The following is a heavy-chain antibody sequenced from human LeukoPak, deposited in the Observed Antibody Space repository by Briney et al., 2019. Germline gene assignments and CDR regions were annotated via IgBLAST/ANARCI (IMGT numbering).Heavy chain of an antibody. CDR1: GFTFSSYS. Sequence: GGSLRLSCAASGFTFSSYSMNWVRQAPGKGMEWVANIKEDGSEKFYVDSLKGRFTISRDNAKNSLYLQMNSLRAEDTALCYCARDGLGSGRTGGMDVWGQGTMVTVSS. V-gene: IGHV3-7*01. D-gene: IGHD1-26*01. J-gene: IGHJ3*01. CDR3: ARDGLGSGRTGGMDV. CDR2: IKEDGSEK.